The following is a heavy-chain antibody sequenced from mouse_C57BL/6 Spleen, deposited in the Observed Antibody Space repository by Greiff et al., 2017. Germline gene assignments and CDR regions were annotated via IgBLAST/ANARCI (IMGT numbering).Heavy chain of an antibody. CDR3: ARPAGGAMDY. CDR2: ISSGSSTI. Sequence: EVKLMESGGGLVKPGGSLKLSCAASGFTFSDYGMHWVRQAPEKGLEWVAYISSGSSTIYYADTVKGRFTISRDNAKNTLFLQMTSLRSEDTAMYYCARPAGGAMDYWGQGTSVTVSS. D-gene: IGHD1-2*01. V-gene: IGHV5-17*01. CDR1: GFTFSDYG. J-gene: IGHJ4*01.